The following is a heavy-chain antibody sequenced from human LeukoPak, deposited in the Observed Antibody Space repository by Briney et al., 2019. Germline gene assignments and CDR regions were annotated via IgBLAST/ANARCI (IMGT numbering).Heavy chain of an antibody. J-gene: IGHJ4*02. CDR3: TRWGYDILTGYQYYFDY. D-gene: IGHD3-9*01. CDR1: GFTFGDYA. CDR2: IRSKAYGGTT. Sequence: GGSLRLSCTASGFTFGDYAMSWFRQAPGKGLEWVGFIRSKAYGGTTEYAASVKGRFTISRDDSKSIAYLQMNSLKTEDTAVYYCTRWGYDILTGYQYYFDYWGQGTLVTVSS. V-gene: IGHV3-49*03.